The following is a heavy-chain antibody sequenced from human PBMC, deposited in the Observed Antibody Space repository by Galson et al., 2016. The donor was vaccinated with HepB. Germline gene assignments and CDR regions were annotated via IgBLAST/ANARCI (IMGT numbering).Heavy chain of an antibody. CDR3: AKRQGYTSGRADS. D-gene: IGHD6-19*01. J-gene: IGHJ4*02. CDR1: GFTFNTYA. Sequence: SLRLSCAASGFTFNTYAMTWVRQAPGKGLEWVSAISGNGGNTYYADSVKGRFTISKDKSKNTLYLQMNSLRVEGTAVYYCAKRQGYTSGRADSWGQGTLVTVSS. CDR2: ISGNGGNT. V-gene: IGHV3-23*01.